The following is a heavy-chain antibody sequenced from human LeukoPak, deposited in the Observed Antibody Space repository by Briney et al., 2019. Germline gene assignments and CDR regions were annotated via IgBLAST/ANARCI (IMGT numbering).Heavy chain of an antibody. V-gene: IGHV4-31*03. CDR3: ARDGYYYDSSGYYYFDY. CDR2: IYYSGST. J-gene: IGHJ4*02. CDR1: GGSISSGGYY. Sequence: SETLSLTCTVSGGSISSGGYYGSWIRQHPGKGLEWIGYIYYSGSTYYNPSLKSRVTISVDTSKNQFSLKLSSVTAADTAVYYCARDGYYYDSSGYYYFDYWGQGTLVTVSS. D-gene: IGHD3-22*01.